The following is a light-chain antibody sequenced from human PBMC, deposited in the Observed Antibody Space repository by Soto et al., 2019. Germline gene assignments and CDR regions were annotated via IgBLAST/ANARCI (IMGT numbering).Light chain of an antibody. CDR1: QSVSSN. Sequence: TQSPYFLSESATERVTIXLLASQSVSSNLAWYQQKPGQAPRLLISGASTRDTGVPARFSGSGSGTDFTLTISSLQSEDFAAYCCQQLNSWPLTFGQGTRLENK. CDR3: QQLNSWPLT. V-gene: IGKV3D-15*01. CDR2: GAS. J-gene: IGKJ5*01.